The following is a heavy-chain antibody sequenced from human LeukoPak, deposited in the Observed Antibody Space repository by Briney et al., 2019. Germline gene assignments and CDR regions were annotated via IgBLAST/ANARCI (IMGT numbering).Heavy chain of an antibody. Sequence: ETLSLTCTVSGGSISSYYWSWIRQPPGRGLEWIGYIYTSGSTNYNPSLKSRVTISVDTSKNQFSLKLSSVTAADPAVYYCASHGGDYYDSSGYYFPNWFDPWGQGTLVTVSS. D-gene: IGHD3-22*01. CDR1: GGSISSYY. CDR3: ASHGGDYYDSSGYYFPNWFDP. V-gene: IGHV4-4*09. CDR2: IYTSGST. J-gene: IGHJ5*02.